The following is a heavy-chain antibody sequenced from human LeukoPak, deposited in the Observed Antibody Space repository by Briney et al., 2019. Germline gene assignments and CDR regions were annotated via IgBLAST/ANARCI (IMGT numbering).Heavy chain of an antibody. Sequence: ASVKVSCKASGYTFIDYTMHWLRQAPAQRLDWMGWINGGSGNTKYSPEFQGRVTITRDTSASTGYMELSSLRSEDTAVYYCANPRYDSSGYYYVDWGQGTLVTVSS. CDR3: ANPRYDSSGYYYVD. V-gene: IGHV1-3*01. D-gene: IGHD3-22*01. CDR2: INGGSGNT. J-gene: IGHJ4*02. CDR1: GYTFIDYT.